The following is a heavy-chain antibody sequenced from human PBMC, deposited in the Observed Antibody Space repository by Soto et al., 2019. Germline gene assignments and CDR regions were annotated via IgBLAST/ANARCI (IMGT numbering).Heavy chain of an antibody. V-gene: IGHV3-23*01. CDR3: AKDHYDSSGPDY. J-gene: IGHJ4*02. CDR2: STGPGGST. D-gene: IGHD3-22*01. CDR1: GFPFNNYA. Sequence: GGSLRLSCAGSGFPFNNYAINWVRQGPGKGLEWVAASTGPGGSTYNEDSVKGRFTVSRDNSKKTVYLQLDGLRAEDTAVYYCAKDHYDSSGPDYWGQGTRVTVSS.